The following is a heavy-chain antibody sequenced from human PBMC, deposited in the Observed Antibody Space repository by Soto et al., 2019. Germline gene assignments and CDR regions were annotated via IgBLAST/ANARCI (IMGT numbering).Heavy chain of an antibody. V-gene: IGHV4-34*01. CDR1: GGSLSGYY. J-gene: IGHJ6*02. CDR2: IDHSGNT. D-gene: IGHD3-3*01. Sequence: QVQLQQWGAGMLKPAETLSLTCAVSGGSLSGYYWSWIRQSPGKGLEWIGEIDHSGNTDYNPSLESRVTISVDTSKNQISLKLKFVTAADTAVYYCARNGLGGMFGVAIDYGMDVWGQGTTVSVS. CDR3: ARNGLGGMFGVAIDYGMDV.